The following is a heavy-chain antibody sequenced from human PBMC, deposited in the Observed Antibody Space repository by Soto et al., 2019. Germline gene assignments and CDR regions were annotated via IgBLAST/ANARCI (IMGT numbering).Heavy chain of an antibody. CDR2: TYYRSTWYY. Sequence: QVQLQQSGPGLAKPSQTLSLTCAISGDSVSSNSAAWNWIRQSPSRGLEWLGRTYYRSTWYYDYAVSVKSRITSNPDTANNQFSLQLNSVTPEYTAVYYCGKAGLYTCSSKIDSWGQGTLVTVSS. CDR1: GDSVSSNSAA. V-gene: IGHV6-1*01. J-gene: IGHJ4*02. D-gene: IGHD6-6*01. CDR3: GKAGLYTCSSKIDS.